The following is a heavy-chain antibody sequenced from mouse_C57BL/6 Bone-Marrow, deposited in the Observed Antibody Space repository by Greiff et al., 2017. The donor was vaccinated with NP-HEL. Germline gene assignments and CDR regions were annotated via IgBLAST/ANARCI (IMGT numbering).Heavy chain of an antibody. CDR1: GYSFTGYY. CDR3: ARETDDYPWFEY. Sequence: EVQLQESGPELVKPGASVKISCKASGYSFTGYYMNWVKQSPEKSLEWIGAINPSTGGTTYNQKFKAKATLTVDKSSITAYMQLKSQTSEDSSDYYCARETDDYPWFEYWGKGTPVTVSA. CDR2: INPSTGGT. D-gene: IGHD2-4*01. J-gene: IGHJ3*01. V-gene: IGHV1-42*01.